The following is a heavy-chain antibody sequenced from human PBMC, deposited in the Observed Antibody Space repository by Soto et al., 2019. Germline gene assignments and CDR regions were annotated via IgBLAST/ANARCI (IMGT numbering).Heavy chain of an antibody. J-gene: IGHJ5*02. CDR1: GFSLSPSGVG. D-gene: IGHD3-10*01. CDR3: AHMEGPQLGSGPMGFDP. V-gene: IGHV2-5*01. CDR2: IYWNDDK. Sequence: SGPTLVKPTQTLTLTCTFSGFSLSPSGVGVGWIRQPPGKALEWLALIYWNDDKRYSPSLKSRLTITKDTSKNQVVLTMTNMDPVDTATYYCAHMEGPQLGSGPMGFDPWGQGTLVTVAS.